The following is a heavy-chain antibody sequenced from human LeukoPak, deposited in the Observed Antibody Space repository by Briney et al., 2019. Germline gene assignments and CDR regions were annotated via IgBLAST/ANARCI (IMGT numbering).Heavy chain of an antibody. CDR3: ARATVALDY. CDR1: GGSISSSSYY. J-gene: IGHJ4*02. V-gene: IGHV4-31*03. Sequence: SETLSLTCTVSGGSISSSSYYWSWIRQHPGKGLEWIGYIYYSGSTYYNPSLKSRVTISVDTSKNQFPLKLSSVTAADTAVYYCARATVALDYWGQGTLVTVSS. CDR2: IYYSGST. D-gene: IGHD6-19*01.